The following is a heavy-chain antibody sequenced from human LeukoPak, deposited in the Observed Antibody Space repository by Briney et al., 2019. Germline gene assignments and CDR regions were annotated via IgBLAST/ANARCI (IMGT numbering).Heavy chain of an antibody. Sequence: SETLSLTCAVSGGSISSGGYFWSRIRQPPGKGLEWIGYIYHSGSTYYNPSLKSRVTISVDRSKNQFSLKLSSVTAADTPVYYCARGDGRFGIDYWGQGTLVTVSS. D-gene: IGHD3-3*01. V-gene: IGHV4-30-2*01. CDR2: IYHSGST. J-gene: IGHJ4*02. CDR1: GGSISSGGYF. CDR3: ARGDGRFGIDY.